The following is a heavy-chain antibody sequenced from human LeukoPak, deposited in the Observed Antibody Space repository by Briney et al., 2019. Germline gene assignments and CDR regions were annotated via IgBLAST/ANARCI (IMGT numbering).Heavy chain of an antibody. CDR1: GGSISSGNY. CDR3: ARGGRPFEAFDI. V-gene: IGHV4-30-4*01. Sequence: SQTLSLTCTVSGGSISSGNYWSWIRQPPGKGLEWIGYIHYNGNTYYNPSLKNRVIISLDTSKNQFSLKLSSVTAADTAVYYCARGGRPFEAFDIWGQGTMVTVSS. D-gene: IGHD3-16*01. J-gene: IGHJ3*02. CDR2: IHYNGNT.